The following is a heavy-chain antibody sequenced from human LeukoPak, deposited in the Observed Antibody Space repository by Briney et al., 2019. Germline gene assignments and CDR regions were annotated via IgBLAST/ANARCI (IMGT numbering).Heavy chain of an antibody. CDR1: GGSISSYY. J-gene: IGHJ4*02. Sequence: SETLSLXCTVSGGSISSYYWSWIRQPPGKGLEWIGYIYYSGSTNYNPSLKSRVTISVDTSKNQFSLKLSSVTAADTAVYYCARDQIVGATNYFDYWGQGTLVTVSS. D-gene: IGHD1-26*01. V-gene: IGHV4-59*01. CDR2: IYYSGST. CDR3: ARDQIVGATNYFDY.